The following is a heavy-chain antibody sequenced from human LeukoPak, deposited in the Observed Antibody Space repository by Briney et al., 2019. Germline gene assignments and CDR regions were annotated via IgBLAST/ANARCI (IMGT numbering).Heavy chain of an antibody. V-gene: IGHV3-30*18. CDR2: TSYDGSNK. Sequence: PGGSLRLSCAASGLTFSSYGMHWVRQAPGKGLEGVAVTSYDGSNKYYADSVKGRFTISRDNSKNTLYLQMNSLRAEDTAVYYCAKEDPVTTLDYWGQGTLVTVSS. CDR1: GLTFSSYG. D-gene: IGHD4-17*01. CDR3: AKEDPVTTLDY. J-gene: IGHJ4*02.